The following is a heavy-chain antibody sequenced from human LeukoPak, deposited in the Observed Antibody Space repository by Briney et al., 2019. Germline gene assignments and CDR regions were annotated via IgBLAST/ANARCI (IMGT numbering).Heavy chain of an antibody. V-gene: IGHV1-3*01. CDR3: ARGLWFATLVGYYFDY. CDR2: INAGNGHT. CDR1: GFTFTDYA. D-gene: IGHD3-10*01. Sequence: ASVKVSCKASGFTFTDYALQWVRQAPGQRLEWMGWINAGNGHTRYSQNFQGRVTITRVTSASTVYMELNSLRSEDTAVYYCARGLWFATLVGYYFDYWGQGTLVTVSS. J-gene: IGHJ4*02.